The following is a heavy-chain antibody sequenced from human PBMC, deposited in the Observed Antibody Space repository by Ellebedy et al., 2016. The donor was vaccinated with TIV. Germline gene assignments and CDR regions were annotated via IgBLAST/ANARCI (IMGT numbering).Heavy chain of an antibody. D-gene: IGHD1-26*01. J-gene: IGHJ4*02. CDR1: GYGFASYG. CDR2: ISAFNGNT. V-gene: IGHV1-18*04. CDR3: ARDVNSGRSPAFFDF. Sequence: AASVKVSCKASGYGFASYGISWVRQAPGQGLHWMGWISAFNGNTNYTQDVQDRVTLTIYRSTKTAYLELRSLRPDDTAVYYCARDVNSGRSPAFFDFWGQGTLVIVSP.